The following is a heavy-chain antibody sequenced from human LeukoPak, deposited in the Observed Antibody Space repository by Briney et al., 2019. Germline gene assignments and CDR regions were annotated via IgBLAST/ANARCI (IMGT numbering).Heavy chain of an antibody. CDR2: FDPEDGET. D-gene: IGHD6-13*01. Sequence: ASVKVSCKVSGYTLTELSMHWVRQAPGKGLEWMGGFDPEDGETIYAQKFQGRGTMTEDTSTDTAYMELSSLRSEDTAVYYCATQGYSSSWYYFDYWGQGTLVTVSS. J-gene: IGHJ4*02. CDR3: ATQGYSSSWYYFDY. CDR1: GYTLTELS. V-gene: IGHV1-24*01.